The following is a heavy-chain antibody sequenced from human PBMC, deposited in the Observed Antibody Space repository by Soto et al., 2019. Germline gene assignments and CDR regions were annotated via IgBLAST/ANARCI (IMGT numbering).Heavy chain of an antibody. CDR2: INNSGGST. CDR1: GFTFSSYA. V-gene: IGHV3-23*01. Sequence: EVRLLESGGGLVQPGESLRLSCTASGFTFSSYAMTWVRQAPGKGLEWVSGINNSGGSTFYADSVKGRFTISRDNSNNKLYLQMSRLRAEDTAVYYCAKGVYGDYTWGQGALVTVSS. D-gene: IGHD4-17*01. CDR3: AKGVYGDYT. J-gene: IGHJ4*02.